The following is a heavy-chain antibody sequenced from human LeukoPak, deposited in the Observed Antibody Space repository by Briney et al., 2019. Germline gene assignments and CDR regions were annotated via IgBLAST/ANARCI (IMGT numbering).Heavy chain of an antibody. D-gene: IGHD4-17*01. J-gene: IGHJ4*02. V-gene: IGHV3-9*01. CDR3: ASLTTVTSLGSFDY. Sequence: GGSLRLSCAASGFTFDDYAMHWVRQAPGKGLEWVSGISWNSGSIGYADSVKGRFTISRDNAKNSLYLQMNSLRAEDTAVYYCASLTTVTSLGSFDYWGQGTLVTVSS. CDR1: GFTFDDYA. CDR2: ISWNSGSI.